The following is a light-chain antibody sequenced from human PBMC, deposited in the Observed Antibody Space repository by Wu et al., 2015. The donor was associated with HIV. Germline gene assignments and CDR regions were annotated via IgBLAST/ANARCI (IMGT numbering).Light chain of an antibody. CDR3: QHYNNWPST. CDR1: QSVSTN. CDR2: GAS. J-gene: IGKJ4*01. V-gene: IGKV3-15*01. Sequence: EIVMTQSPATLSVSPGERAALSCRASQSVSTNLAWYQQKPGQAPRLLIYGASNRATGIPARFSGSRSGTEFTLTISSLQSEDFAVYYCQHYNNWPSTFGGGTKVEIK.